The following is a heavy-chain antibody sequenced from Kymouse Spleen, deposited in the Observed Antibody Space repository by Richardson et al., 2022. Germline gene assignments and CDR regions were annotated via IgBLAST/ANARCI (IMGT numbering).Heavy chain of an antibody. V-gene: IGHV3-13*01. CDR3: ARYSGYDGFDY. CDR2: IGTAGDT. J-gene: IGHJ4*02. D-gene: IGHD5-12*01. Sequence: EVQLVESGGGLVQPGGSLRLSCAASGFTFSSYDMHWVRQATGKGLEWVSAIGTAGDTYYPGSVKGRFTISRENAKNSLYLQMNSLRAGDTAVYYCARYSGYDGFDYWGQGTLVTVSS. CDR1: GFTFSSYD.